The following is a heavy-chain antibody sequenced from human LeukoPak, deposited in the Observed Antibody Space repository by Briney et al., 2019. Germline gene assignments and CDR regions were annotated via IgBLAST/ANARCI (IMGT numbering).Heavy chain of an antibody. CDR2: IYYSGST. CDR1: GGSISSSSYY. Sequence: SETLSLTCTVSGGSISSSSYYWGWIRQPPGEGLEWIGSIYYSGSTYYNPSLKSRVTISVDTSKNQFSLKLSSVTAADTAVYYCARDQAYDSRAFDIWGQGTMVTVSS. V-gene: IGHV4-39*07. D-gene: IGHD3-22*01. CDR3: ARDQAYDSRAFDI. J-gene: IGHJ3*02.